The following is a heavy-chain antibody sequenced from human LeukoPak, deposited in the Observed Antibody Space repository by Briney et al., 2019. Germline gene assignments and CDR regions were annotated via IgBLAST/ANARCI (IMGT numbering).Heavy chain of an antibody. Sequence: SETLSHTCTVSGDSIINFFRSWIRQPPGKGLEWIGHVHYTGSSNYNPSLKSRVTISVDRSKNQFSLKVSSVTAADTAVYYCARQGGGDYVDYWAQEILVTVSS. CDR3: ARQGGGDYVDY. V-gene: IGHV4-59*08. CDR2: VHYTGSS. CDR1: GDSIINFF. J-gene: IGHJ4*02. D-gene: IGHD4-17*01.